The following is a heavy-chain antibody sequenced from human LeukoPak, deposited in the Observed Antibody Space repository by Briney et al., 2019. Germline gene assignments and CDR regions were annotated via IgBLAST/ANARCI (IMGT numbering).Heavy chain of an antibody. CDR3: VRDFDS. J-gene: IGHJ4*02. V-gene: IGHV3-7*01. Sequence: LPGGSLRLSCVASGFTFNKHWMSWVRQAPGKGLEWVANIKEDGSEMYYVDSVKGRFTISRDNAKNSLFLQMNTLRGEDTAVYYCVRDFDSLGQGALATVSS. CDR2: IKEDGSEM. CDR1: GFTFNKHW.